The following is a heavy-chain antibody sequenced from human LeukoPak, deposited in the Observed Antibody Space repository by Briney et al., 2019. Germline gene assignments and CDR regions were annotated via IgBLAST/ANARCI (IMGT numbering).Heavy chain of an antibody. Sequence: GGSLRLSCAASGFTFSSYSMNWVRQAPGKGLEWVSSISSSSSYIYYADSVKGRFTISRDNAKNSLYLQMNSLRAEDTAVYYRAREVTIFGVVIGYWGQGTLVTVSS. J-gene: IGHJ4*02. V-gene: IGHV3-21*01. CDR2: ISSSSSYI. CDR3: AREVTIFGVVIGY. D-gene: IGHD3-3*01. CDR1: GFTFSSYS.